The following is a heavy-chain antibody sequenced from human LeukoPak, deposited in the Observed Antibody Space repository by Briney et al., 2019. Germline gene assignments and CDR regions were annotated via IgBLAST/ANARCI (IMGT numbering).Heavy chain of an antibody. CDR3: AKDRYGDYSFEH. D-gene: IGHD4-17*01. Sequence: GGCLRLSCAAPGFTFTGHAMTWVRQAPGKGLEWVAVISGSGGTTYYADSVKGRFIISRDNSKNTLYLQMNSLTGADTALYYCAKDRYGDYSFEHWGQGALVAVSP. J-gene: IGHJ4*02. V-gene: IGHV3-23*01. CDR1: GFTFTGHA. CDR2: ISGSGGTT.